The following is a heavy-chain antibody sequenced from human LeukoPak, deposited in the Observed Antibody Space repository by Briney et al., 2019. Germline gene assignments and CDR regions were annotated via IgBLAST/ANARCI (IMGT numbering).Heavy chain of an antibody. Sequence: GGSLRLSCAASGFTFSSYSMNWVRQAPGKGLEWVSSISSSSSYIYYADSVKGRFTISRDNAKNSLYLQMNSLRAEDTAVYYCAKDLAALLEMATIIFDYWGQGTLVTVSS. CDR1: GFTFSSYS. J-gene: IGHJ4*02. D-gene: IGHD5-24*01. CDR3: AKDLAALLEMATIIFDY. V-gene: IGHV3-21*01. CDR2: ISSSSSYI.